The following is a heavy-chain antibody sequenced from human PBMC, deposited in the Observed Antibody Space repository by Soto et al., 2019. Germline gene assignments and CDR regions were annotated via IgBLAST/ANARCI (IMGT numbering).Heavy chain of an antibody. D-gene: IGHD3-16*01. CDR3: ATAPFIAVLGGSYDETYYYYGMYV. CDR1: GGSISSSNW. J-gene: IGHJ6*02. V-gene: IGHV4-4*02. CDR2: IYHSGST. Sequence: QVQLQESGPGLVKPSGTLSLTCAVSGGSISSSNWWSWVRQPPGKGLEWIGEIYHSGSTNYNPSLKSRVTISVDKSKNQFSLKLSSVTAADTAVYYCATAPFIAVLGGSYDETYYYYGMYVWGQGTTVTVSS.